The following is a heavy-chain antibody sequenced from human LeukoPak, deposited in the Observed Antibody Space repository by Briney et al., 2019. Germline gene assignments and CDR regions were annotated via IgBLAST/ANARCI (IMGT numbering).Heavy chain of an antibody. CDR2: IYHSGST. CDR1: GYSISSGYY. J-gene: IGHJ6*03. Sequence: SETLSLTCAVSGYSISSGYYWGWIRQPPGKGLEWIGSIYHSGSTYYNPSLKSRVTISVDTSKNQFSLKLSSVTAADTAVYYCARPGYDYLLYYYMDVWGKGTTVTVSS. V-gene: IGHV4-38-2*01. D-gene: IGHD4-11*01. CDR3: ARPGYDYLLYYYMDV.